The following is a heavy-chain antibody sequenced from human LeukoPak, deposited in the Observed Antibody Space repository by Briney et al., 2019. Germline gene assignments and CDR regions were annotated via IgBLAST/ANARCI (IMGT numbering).Heavy chain of an antibody. CDR3: ATAPYYYHTSVYYYVSFYDY. V-gene: IGHV4-39*01. CDR1: GASISTTTNY. Sequence: SETLSLTCSVSGASISTTTNYWDWIRQPPGKELEWIGTVYYSGSTAYNPSLKSRVTISVDTSKNQFSLKLSSVTAADTAVYYCATAPYYYHTSVYYYVSFYDYWGQGTLVTVSS. CDR2: VYYSGST. D-gene: IGHD3-22*01. J-gene: IGHJ4*02.